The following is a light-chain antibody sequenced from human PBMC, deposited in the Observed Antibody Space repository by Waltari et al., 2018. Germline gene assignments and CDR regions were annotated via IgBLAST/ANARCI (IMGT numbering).Light chain of an antibody. CDR1: SSNIGAGYD. J-gene: IGLJ2*01. CDR2: GNN. CDR3: QSYDSSLSGAI. Sequence: QSVLTQPPSVSGAPGQRITISCTGTSSNIGAGYDVHWYLQLPGTAPKLLILGNNNRPSGVPDRFSASKSDTSASLAITGLQAEDEADYYCQSYDSSLSGAIFGGGTKLTVL. V-gene: IGLV1-40*01.